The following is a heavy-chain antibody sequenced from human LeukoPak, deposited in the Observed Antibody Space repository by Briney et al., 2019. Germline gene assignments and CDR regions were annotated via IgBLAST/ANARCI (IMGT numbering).Heavy chain of an antibody. CDR1: GGSFSGYY. CDR3: ARDQRSTSKHSDV. V-gene: IGHV4-34*01. Sequence: SETLSLTCAVYGGSFSGYYWSWIRQPPGKGLEWIGEINHSGSTNYNPSLKSRVIISVDTSKNQFSLKLSSVTAADTAVYYCARDQRSTSKHSDVWGQGTTVTVSS. J-gene: IGHJ6*02. D-gene: IGHD2-2*01. CDR2: INHSGST.